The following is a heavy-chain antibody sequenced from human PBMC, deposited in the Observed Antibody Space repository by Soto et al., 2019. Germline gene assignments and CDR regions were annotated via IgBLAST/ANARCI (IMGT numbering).Heavy chain of an antibody. CDR3: ARGIGTNPPFYYYYGMDV. V-gene: IGHV1-2*04. D-gene: IGHD1-1*01. CDR1: GYTFTGYY. J-gene: IGHJ6*02. CDR2: INPNSGGT. Sequence: ASVKVSCKASGYTFTGYYMRWVRQAPGQGLEWMGWINPNSGGTNYAQKFQGWVTMTRDTSISTAYMELSRLRSDDTAVYYCARGIGTNPPFYYYYGMDVWGQGTTVTVSS.